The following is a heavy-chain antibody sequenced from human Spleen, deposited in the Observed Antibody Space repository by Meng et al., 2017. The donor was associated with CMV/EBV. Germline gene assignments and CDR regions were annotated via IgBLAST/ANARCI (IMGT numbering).Heavy chain of an antibody. Sequence: FTFSAFDAMHWVRQARRKGVDGVAGISDDASNSYYADSAKGRFTISRDNAQNSLYMHINSLRAEDTAVYYCARGPYGPVPAAMEIDYWGQGTLVTVSS. D-gene: IGHD2-2*01. CDR3: ARGPYGPVPAAMEIDY. V-gene: IGHV3-30*04. CDR2: ISDDASNS. CDR1: FTFSAFDA. J-gene: IGHJ4*02.